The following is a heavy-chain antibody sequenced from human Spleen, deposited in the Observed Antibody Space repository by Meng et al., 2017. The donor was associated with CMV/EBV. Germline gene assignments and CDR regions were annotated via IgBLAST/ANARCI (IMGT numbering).Heavy chain of an antibody. CDR3: ARGDGYSSSSGAFDI. CDR1: GGSISSSSYY. CDR2: IYYSGST. V-gene: IGHV4-39*07. Sequence: SETLSLTCTVSGGSISSSSYYWGWIRQPPGKGLEWIGSIYYSGSTYYNPSLKSRVTISVDTSKNQFSLKLSSVTAAATAVYYCARGDGYSSSSGAFDIWGQGTMVTVSS. D-gene: IGHD6-6*01. J-gene: IGHJ3*02.